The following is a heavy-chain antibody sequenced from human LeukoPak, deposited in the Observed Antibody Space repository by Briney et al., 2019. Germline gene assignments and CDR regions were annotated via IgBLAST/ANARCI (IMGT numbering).Heavy chain of an antibody. CDR3: ARHYYDSSGYLHDAFDI. D-gene: IGHD3-22*01. CDR2: ISYDGSNK. V-gene: IGHV3-30*14. CDR1: GFTFSSYA. J-gene: IGHJ3*02. Sequence: GGSLRLSCAASGFTFSSYAMHWVRQAPGKGLEWVAVISYDGSNKYYADSVKGRFTISRDNSKNTLYLQMNSLRAEDTAVYYCARHYYDSSGYLHDAFDIWGQGTMVTVSS.